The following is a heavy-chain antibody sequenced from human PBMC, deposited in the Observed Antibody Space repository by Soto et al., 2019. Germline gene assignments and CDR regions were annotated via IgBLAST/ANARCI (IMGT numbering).Heavy chain of an antibody. CDR3: AKEWLYYDSSGYYPTSPVFDY. CDR1: GFTFSSYA. CDR2: ISGSGGST. Sequence: PGGSLRLSCAASGFTFSSYAMSWVRQAPGKGLEWVSAISGSGGSTYYADSVKGRFTISRDNSKNTLYLQMNSLRAEDTAAYYCAKEWLYYDSSGYYPTSPVFDYWGQGTLVTVSS. D-gene: IGHD3-22*01. J-gene: IGHJ4*02. V-gene: IGHV3-23*01.